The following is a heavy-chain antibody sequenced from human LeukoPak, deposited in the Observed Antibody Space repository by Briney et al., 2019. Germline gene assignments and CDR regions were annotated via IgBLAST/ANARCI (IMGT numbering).Heavy chain of an antibody. D-gene: IGHD3-22*01. Sequence: GGSLRLSCAASGFTVSSYYMSWVRQAPGKGLEWVSVIYSGGSTYYADSVKGRFTISRHNSKNTLYLQMNSLRAEDTAVYYCARGGYYYDSSGYYSIDYWGQGTLVTVSS. J-gene: IGHJ4*02. CDR1: GFTVSSYY. CDR2: IYSGGST. CDR3: ARGGYYYDSSGYYSIDY. V-gene: IGHV3-53*04.